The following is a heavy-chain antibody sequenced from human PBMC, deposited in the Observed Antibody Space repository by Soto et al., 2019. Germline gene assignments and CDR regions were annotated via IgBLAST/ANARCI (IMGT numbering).Heavy chain of an antibody. CDR1: GGSISSSSYY. CDR2: IYYRVRT. Sequence: LQLQESGPGLVKPSEILSLTCTVSGGSISSSSYYWGWIRQPPGKGLGWIGSIYYRVRTYYNPSLKCRVTISVDTSKNQFSPKLSYVTAADTAVYYCAGKLAGDDYGIRLGQHWGQGTLVNVSS. J-gene: IGHJ1*01. V-gene: IGHV4-39*01. CDR3: AGKLAGDDYGIRLGQH. D-gene: IGHD4-17*01.